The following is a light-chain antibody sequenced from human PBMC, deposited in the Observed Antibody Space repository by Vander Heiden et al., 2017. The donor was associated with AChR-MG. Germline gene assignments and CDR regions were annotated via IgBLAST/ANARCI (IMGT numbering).Light chain of an antibody. CDR1: SSDVGGYNY. V-gene: IGLV2-14*01. CDR2: VVS. CDR3: SSYTSSSTPWV. Sequence: QSALTQPASVSRSPGQSITISCTGTSSDVGGYNYVSWYQQHPGKAPKLMIYVVSNRPSGVSNRFSVSKSGNTASLTISGLQAEDEADYYCSSYTSSSTPWVFGGGTKLTVL. J-gene: IGLJ3*02.